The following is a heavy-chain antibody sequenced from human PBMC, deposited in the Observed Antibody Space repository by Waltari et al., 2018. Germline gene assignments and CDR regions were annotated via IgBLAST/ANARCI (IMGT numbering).Heavy chain of an antibody. Sequence: QVQLRESGPGLVKPSETLSLTCVISGDSLSSNLFWGWIRPSPEKGLEWIGNIYYSGVTYYSPFLKSRVFISIDTPRRQFSLKLTSVTAADTAVYYCARVLTTGTVAFDIWGQGTLVTVSS. CDR3: ARVLTTGTVAFDI. CDR2: IYYSGVT. CDR1: GDSLSSNLF. D-gene: IGHD1-7*01. J-gene: IGHJ3*02. V-gene: IGHV4-38-2*01.